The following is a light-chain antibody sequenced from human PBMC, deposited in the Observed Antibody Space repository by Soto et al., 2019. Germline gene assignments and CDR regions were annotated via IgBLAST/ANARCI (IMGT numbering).Light chain of an antibody. CDR1: QSVTTQ. Sequence: IVLTQSPGTLSLSPGERATLSCRASQSVTTQLAWYQQKPGQTPRLIIHGASSRATGVPDRITGSGSGTDFTLSVSRLEPEDFAVYYCQHYGGSTRTFGQGTKVEIK. CDR2: GAS. V-gene: IGKV3-20*01. J-gene: IGKJ1*01. CDR3: QHYGGSTRT.